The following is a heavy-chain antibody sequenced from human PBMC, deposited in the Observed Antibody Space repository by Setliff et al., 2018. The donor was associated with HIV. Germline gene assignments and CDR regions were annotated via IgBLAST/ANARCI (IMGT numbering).Heavy chain of an antibody. CDR1: GFTFGDYA. Sequence: GGSLRLSCTASGFTFGDYAMTWVRQAPGKGLEWVGFIRSKAYGGTTEYAASVKGGFTISREDSKSIAYLQMNSLKTEDTAVYYCTRAVYYYDSSGYHYYFDSWGQGTLVTVSS. D-gene: IGHD3-22*01. J-gene: IGHJ4*02. CDR2: IRSKAYGGTT. V-gene: IGHV3-49*04. CDR3: TRAVYYYDSSGYHYYFDS.